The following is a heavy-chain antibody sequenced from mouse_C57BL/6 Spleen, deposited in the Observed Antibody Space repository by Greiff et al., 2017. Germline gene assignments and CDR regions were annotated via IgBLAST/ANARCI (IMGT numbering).Heavy chain of an antibody. Sequence: QVQLQQPGAELVRPGSSVKLSCKASGYTFTSYWMDWVKQRPGQGLEWIGNIYPSDSETHYNQKFKDKATLTVDKSSSTAYMQLSSLTSEDSAVYYGARGSPNWDEAWFAYWGQGTLVTVSA. D-gene: IGHD4-1*02. J-gene: IGHJ3*01. CDR3: ARGSPNWDEAWFAY. CDR2: IYPSDSET. V-gene: IGHV1-61*01. CDR1: GYTFTSYW.